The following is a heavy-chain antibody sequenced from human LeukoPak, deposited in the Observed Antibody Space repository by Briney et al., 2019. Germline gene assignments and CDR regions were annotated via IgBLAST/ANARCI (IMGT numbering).Heavy chain of an antibody. CDR2: INHSGSI. D-gene: IGHD2-2*01. J-gene: IGHJ4*02. Sequence: SETLSLTCAVYGESFSGFQWSWIRQSPGKGLEWIGEINHSGSINYNPSLKSRVTISVDTSKNLFSLKLRSVTAADTAVYYCARSCTTTTCYAGSTDYWGQGTLVTVSS. V-gene: IGHV4-34*01. CDR1: GESFSGFQ. CDR3: ARSCTTTTCYAGSTDY.